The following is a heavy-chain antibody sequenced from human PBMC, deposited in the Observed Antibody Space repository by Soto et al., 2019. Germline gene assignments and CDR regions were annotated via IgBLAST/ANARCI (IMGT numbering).Heavy chain of an antibody. Sequence: ASVKVSCKASGYTFTGYYMHWVRQAPGQGLEWMGWINPNSGGTNYAQKFQGRVTMTRDTSISTAYMELSRLRSDDTAVYYCARSGYSSGWPGGWFDPWGQGTLVT. D-gene: IGHD6-19*01. J-gene: IGHJ5*02. CDR1: GYTFTGYY. V-gene: IGHV1-2*02. CDR3: ARSGYSSGWPGGWFDP. CDR2: INPNSGGT.